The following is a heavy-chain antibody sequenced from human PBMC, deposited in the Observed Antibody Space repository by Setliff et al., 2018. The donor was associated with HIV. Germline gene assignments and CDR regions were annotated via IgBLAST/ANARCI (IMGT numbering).Heavy chain of an antibody. CDR3: ARDRLDGHDTSGYYYAY. CDR2: IYTSGST. V-gene: IGHV4-61*02. D-gene: IGHD3-22*01. CDR1: GGSISSGSYY. J-gene: IGHJ4*02. Sequence: SETLSLTCTVSGGSISSGSYYWSWIRQPAGKGLEWIGRIYTSGSTNYNPSLKSRVTISVDTSKNQFSLKLSSVTAADTAVYYCARDRLDGHDTSGYYYAYWGQGTLVTVSS.